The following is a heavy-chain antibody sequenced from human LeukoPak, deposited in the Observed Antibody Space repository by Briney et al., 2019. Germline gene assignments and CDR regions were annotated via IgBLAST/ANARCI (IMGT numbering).Heavy chain of an antibody. V-gene: IGHV3-21*01. J-gene: IGHJ4*02. CDR1: GFTYSSYS. CDR2: ISSSSSYI. CDR3: ARDGRILRYFDWLAY. D-gene: IGHD3-9*01. Sequence: GGSLRLSCAASGFTYSSYSMNWVRQAPGKGLEWVSSISSSSSYIYYADSVKGRFTISRDNAKNSLYLQMNSLRAEDTAVYYCARDGRILRYFDWLAYWGQGTLVTVSS.